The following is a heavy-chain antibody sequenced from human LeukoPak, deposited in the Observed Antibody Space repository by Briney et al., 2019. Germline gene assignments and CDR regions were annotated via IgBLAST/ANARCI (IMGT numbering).Heavy chain of an antibody. CDR3: AITPTYYYDSSGYSFGY. V-gene: IGHV1-8*01. J-gene: IGHJ4*02. CDR2: MNPNSGNT. D-gene: IGHD3-22*01. Sequence: ASVKVSCKASGYTFTSYDINWVRQATGQGLEWMGWMNPNSGNTGYAQKFQGRVTMTRNTSISTAYMELSSLRSEDTAVYYCAITPTYYYDSSGYSFGYWGQGTLVTVSS. CDR1: GYTFTSYD.